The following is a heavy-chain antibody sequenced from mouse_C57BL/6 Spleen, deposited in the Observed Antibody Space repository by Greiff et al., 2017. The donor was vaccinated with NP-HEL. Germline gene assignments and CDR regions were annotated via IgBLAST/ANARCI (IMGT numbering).Heavy chain of an antibody. V-gene: IGHV10-1*01. Sequence: EVHLVESGGGLVQPKGSLKLSCAASGFSFNTYAMNWVRQAPGKGLEWVARIRSKSNNYATYYADSVKDRFTISRDDSESMLYLQMNNLKTEDTAMYYCVRSYYSNWYFDVWGTGTTVTVSS. D-gene: IGHD2-5*01. J-gene: IGHJ1*03. CDR1: GFSFNTYA. CDR2: IRSKSNNYAT. CDR3: VRSYYSNWYFDV.